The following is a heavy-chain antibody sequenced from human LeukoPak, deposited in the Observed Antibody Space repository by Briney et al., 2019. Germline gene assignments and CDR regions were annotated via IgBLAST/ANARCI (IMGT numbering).Heavy chain of an antibody. Sequence: PGRSLRLSCAASRFTFDDYAMHWVRQAPGKGLEWASGISWNSGSIGYADSVKGRFTISRDNAKNSLYLQMNSLRAEDTALYYCAKGVGSSHWGQGTLVTVSS. V-gene: IGHV3-9*01. CDR1: RFTFDDYA. CDR3: AKGVGSSH. D-gene: IGHD6-13*01. CDR2: ISWNSGSI. J-gene: IGHJ4*02.